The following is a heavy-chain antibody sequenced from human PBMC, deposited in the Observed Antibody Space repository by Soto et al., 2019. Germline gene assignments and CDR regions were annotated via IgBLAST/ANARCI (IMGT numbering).Heavy chain of an antibody. CDR2: IYYSGST. Sequence: SETLSLTCTVSGVSISSGGYYWSWIRQHPGKGLEWIGYIYYSGSTYYNPSLKSRVTISVDTSKNQFSLKLSSVTAADTAVYYCARAPVLRYFDWSPIDYWGQGTLVTVSS. V-gene: IGHV4-31*03. CDR1: GVSISSGGYY. D-gene: IGHD3-9*01. J-gene: IGHJ4*02. CDR3: ARAPVLRYFDWSPIDY.